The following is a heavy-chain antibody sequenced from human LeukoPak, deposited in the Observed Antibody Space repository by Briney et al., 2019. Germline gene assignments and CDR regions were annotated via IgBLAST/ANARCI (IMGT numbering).Heavy chain of an antibody. Sequence: GGSLRLSCAASGFTFSSYEMNWVRQAPGKGLEWVSYISSSGSTIYYADSVKGRFTISRDNAKNSLYLQMNSLRAEDTAVYYCARDAAGIAAAGSPYYYYYGMDVWGQGTTVTVSS. J-gene: IGHJ6*02. D-gene: IGHD6-13*01. CDR1: GFTFSSYE. CDR2: ISSSGSTI. V-gene: IGHV3-48*03. CDR3: ARDAAGIAAAGSPYYYYYGMDV.